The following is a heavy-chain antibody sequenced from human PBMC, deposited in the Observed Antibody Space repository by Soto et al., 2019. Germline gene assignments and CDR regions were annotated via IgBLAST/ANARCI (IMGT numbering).Heavy chain of an antibody. CDR1: GFTFSSYS. CDR2: ISSSSSYI. V-gene: IGHV3-21*01. J-gene: IGHJ6*02. CDR3: ARDGNSNRYYYYYGMDV. D-gene: IGHD1-7*01. Sequence: VQLVESGGGLVKPGGSLRLSCAASGFTFSSYSMNWVRQAPGKGLEWVSSISSSSSYIYYADSVKGRFTISRDNAKNSLYLQMNSLRAEDTAVYYCARDGNSNRYYYYYGMDVWGQGTTVTVSS.